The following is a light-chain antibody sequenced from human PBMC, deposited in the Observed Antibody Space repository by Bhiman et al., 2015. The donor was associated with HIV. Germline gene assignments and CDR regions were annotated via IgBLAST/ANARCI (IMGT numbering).Light chain of an antibody. J-gene: IGLJ7*01. CDR1: SSDVGGYNY. V-gene: IGLV2-23*02. Sequence: QSALTQPASVSGSPGQSITISCTGTSSDVGGYNYVSWYQQHPGKAPKLMIYDVNKRPSGVSNRFSATKSGNTASLTISGLQAEDEADYYCCSYAGNSAVFGGGTQLTVL. CDR2: DVN. CDR3: CSYAGNSAV.